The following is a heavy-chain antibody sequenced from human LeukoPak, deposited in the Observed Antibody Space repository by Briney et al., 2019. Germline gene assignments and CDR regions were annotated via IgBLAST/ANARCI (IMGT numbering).Heavy chain of an antibody. J-gene: IGHJ4*02. CDR3: ARGYGEYTGYSSGWYHAATFSFDY. D-gene: IGHD6-19*01. V-gene: IGHV3-23*01. CDR1: GFTFSSYA. CDR2: ITASGGNT. Sequence: PGGSLRLSCAASGFTFSSYAMGWVRQAPGKGLEWVSAITASGGNTYYADSVKGRFTISRDNSKNTLYLQMNSLRAEDTAVYYCARGYGEYTGYSSGWYHAATFSFDYWGQGTLVTVSS.